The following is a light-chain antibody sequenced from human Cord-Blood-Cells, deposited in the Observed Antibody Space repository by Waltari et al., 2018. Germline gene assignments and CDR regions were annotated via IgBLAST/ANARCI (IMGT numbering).Light chain of an antibody. V-gene: IGKV3-15*01. CDR2: GAS. CDR1: QRVSSN. Sequence: EIVMTQSPATLSVSPGERATLSCRASQRVSSNLAWYQQKPGQAPRLLIYGASTRATGIPARFSVSVSGTEFTLTISSLQSEDFAVYYCQQYNNWLITFGQGTRLEIK. J-gene: IGKJ5*01. CDR3: QQYNNWLIT.